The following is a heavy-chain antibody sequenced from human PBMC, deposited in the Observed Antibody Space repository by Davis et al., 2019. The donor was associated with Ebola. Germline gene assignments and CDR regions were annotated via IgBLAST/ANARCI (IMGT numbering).Heavy chain of an antibody. D-gene: IGHD5-18*01. CDR3: ARGWLRGGMDV. CDR1: GDSVSRSTG. J-gene: IGHJ6*02. V-gene: IGHV6-1*01. CDR2: TYYKSKWYN. Sequence: HSQTLSLTCAISGDSVSRSTGWTWIRQSPSRGLEWLGRTYYKSKWYNDYAVSVKSRITINPDTSKNQFSLQLNSVTPEDTALYYCARGWLRGGMDVWGEGTTVTV.